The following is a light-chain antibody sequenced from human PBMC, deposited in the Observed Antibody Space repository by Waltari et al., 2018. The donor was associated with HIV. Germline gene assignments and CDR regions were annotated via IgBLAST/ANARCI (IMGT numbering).Light chain of an antibody. CDR3: CSYAGSGTWV. J-gene: IGLJ3*02. Sequence: QSALTQPASVSGSPGQSVTISCAGASNDVGYFNLVSWYQQHPGKAPKLMIYEVTKRPSGDSPRFSGAKSGNMASLTISGLQGEDEADYYCCSYAGSGTWVFGGGTKVTVL. V-gene: IGLV2-23*02. CDR1: SNDVGYFNL. CDR2: EVT.